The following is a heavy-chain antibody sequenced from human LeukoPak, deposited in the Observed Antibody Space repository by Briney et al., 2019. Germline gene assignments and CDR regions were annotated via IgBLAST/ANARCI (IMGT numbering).Heavy chain of an antibody. CDR3: ARGRWDGEGWYFDL. CDR1: GYTFTSYY. J-gene: IGHJ2*01. CDR2: INPSGGST. V-gene: IGHV1-46*01. Sequence: GASVKVSCKASGYTFTSYYMHWVRQAPGQGLEWMGIINPSGGSTSYAQKFQGRVTLTRNTSVNTMYMEMSNLRSEDTAVYYCARGRWDGEGWYFDLWGRGALVTVSS. D-gene: IGHD5-24*01.